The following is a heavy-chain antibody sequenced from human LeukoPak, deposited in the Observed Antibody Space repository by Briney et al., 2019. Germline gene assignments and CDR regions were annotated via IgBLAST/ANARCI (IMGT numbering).Heavy chain of an antibody. J-gene: IGHJ4*02. CDR1: GFTFSNAW. Sequence: PGGSLRLSCAASGFTFSNAWMNWVRQAPGKGLEWVGRIRSKTDGGAIDYAAPVKGRVTISRDDSKHTLYLQMNSLKSEDTAVYYCTTGIVGALDYWGQGTLVTVSS. CDR2: IRSKTDGGAI. V-gene: IGHV3-15*01. D-gene: IGHD1-26*01. CDR3: TTGIVGALDY.